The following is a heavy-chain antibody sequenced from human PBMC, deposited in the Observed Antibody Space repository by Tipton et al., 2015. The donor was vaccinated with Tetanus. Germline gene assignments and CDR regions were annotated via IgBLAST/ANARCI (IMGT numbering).Heavy chain of an antibody. D-gene: IGHD6-19*01. Sequence: TLSLTCTVSGGSISSGGYYWSWIRQHPGKGLEWVGYIYYSGSTYYNPSLKSRVTISVDTSKNQFSLKLSSVTAADTAVYYCARVVEVAVAGMGLYYYYGMDVWGQGTTVTVSS. J-gene: IGHJ6*02. CDR2: IYYSGST. V-gene: IGHV4-31*03. CDR3: ARVVEVAVAGMGLYYYYGMDV. CDR1: GGSISSGGYY.